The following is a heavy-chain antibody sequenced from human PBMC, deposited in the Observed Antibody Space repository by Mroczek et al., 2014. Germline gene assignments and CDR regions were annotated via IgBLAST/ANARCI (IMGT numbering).Heavy chain of an antibody. D-gene: IGHD2-2*01. V-gene: IGHV1-69*01. Sequence: GKKPGSSVKVSCKASGGTFSSYAISWVRQAPGQGLEWMGGIIPIFGTANYAQKFQGRVTITADESTSTAYMELSSLRSEDTAVYYCARGGYCSSTSCPGHYYMDVWGKGTTVTVSS. CDR3: ARGGYCSSTSCPGHYYMDV. CDR2: IIPIFGTA. J-gene: IGHJ6*03. CDR1: GGTFSSYA.